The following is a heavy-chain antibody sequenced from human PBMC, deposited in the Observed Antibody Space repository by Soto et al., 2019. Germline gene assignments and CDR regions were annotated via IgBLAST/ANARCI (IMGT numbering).Heavy chain of an antibody. CDR3: LRACRGVRQP. V-gene: IGHV3-74*01. J-gene: IGHJ5*02. Sequence: EVQLVESGGGLVQPGGSLRLSCAASGFTFSSFCMHWVRQVPGKGLVWVSRINGDGSSTSYADSVKGRFTIARDNAKNTLYLKMNSLRAEDTAVYYWLRACRGVRQPWGQGILVPVS. CDR2: INGDGSST. CDR1: GFTFSSFC. D-gene: IGHD6-6*01.